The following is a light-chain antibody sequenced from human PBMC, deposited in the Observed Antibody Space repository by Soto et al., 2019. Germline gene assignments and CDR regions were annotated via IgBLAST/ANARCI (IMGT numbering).Light chain of an antibody. CDR2: GAS. J-gene: IGKJ1*01. CDR1: QSVSNY. V-gene: IGKV3-20*01. CDR3: HQYGGSPQT. Sequence: EIVLTQSPGTLSLSPGERATLSCRASQSVSNYLAWYQRKPGQAPRLLIYGASSRATGIPGRFSGSGSGTDFTLTISRLEPEDFAVYYCHQYGGSPQTFGQGTKVEIK.